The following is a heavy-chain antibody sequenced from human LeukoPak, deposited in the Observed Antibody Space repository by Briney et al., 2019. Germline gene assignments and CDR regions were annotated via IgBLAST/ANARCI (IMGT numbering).Heavy chain of an antibody. J-gene: IGHJ4*02. CDR1: GFTFSGCG. V-gene: IGHV3-30*02. CDR3: AAQLRGDGYNEIDY. Sequence: SGGSLRLSCAASGFTFSGCGMHWVRQAPGKGLEWVAFIWYDGRDKYYADSVKGQFTISRDNSKNTLYLQMNSLRAEDTAVYYCAAQLRGDGYNEIDYWGQGTLVTVSS. D-gene: IGHD5-24*01. CDR2: IWYDGRDK.